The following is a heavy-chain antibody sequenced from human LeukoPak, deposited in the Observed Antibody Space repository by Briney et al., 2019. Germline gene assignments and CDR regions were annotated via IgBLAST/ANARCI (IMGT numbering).Heavy chain of an antibody. J-gene: IGHJ4*02. Sequence: GGSLRLSCAASGFTFSSYAMHWVRQAPGEGLEWVAVISYDGSNKYYVDSVKGRFTISRDNSKNTLYLQMNSLRVEDTAVFYCARATSSSGTPADYWGQGTLVTVSS. CDR1: GFTFSSYA. V-gene: IGHV3-30-3*01. CDR3: ARATSSSGTPADY. CDR2: ISYDGSNK. D-gene: IGHD6-6*01.